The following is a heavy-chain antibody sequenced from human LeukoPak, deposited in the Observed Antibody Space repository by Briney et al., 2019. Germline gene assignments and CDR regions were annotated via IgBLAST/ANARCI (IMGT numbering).Heavy chain of an antibody. CDR3: TTSYFDSSGYRH. D-gene: IGHD3-22*01. CDR1: EFTFGSYE. J-gene: IGHJ4*02. V-gene: IGHV3-15*01. Sequence: GGSLRLSCAASEFTFGSYEMSWVRQAPRKGLEWVGRFKSKSDGGTIDYAAPVNGRFTISRDDSKNTLYLQMNSLETEDTAVYYCTTSYFDSSGYRHWGQGTLVTVSS. CDR2: FKSKSDGGTI.